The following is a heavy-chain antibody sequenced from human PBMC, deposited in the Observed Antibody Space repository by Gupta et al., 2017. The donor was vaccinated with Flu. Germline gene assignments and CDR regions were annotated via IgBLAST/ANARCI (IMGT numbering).Heavy chain of an antibody. Sequence: QVQLQQWRAGVLKPSETLSLTCAVYSASFGGSYWSWIRQPPGKVPEWIGEIDHSGGTNYNPSLKSRVTMSVDTSKNQFSLILYSVTAADTAIYYCTGLGGFTVGYNWFDPWGQGTLVTVSS. CDR3: TGLGGFTVGYNWFDP. CDR2: IDHSGGT. V-gene: IGHV4-34*01. J-gene: IGHJ5*02. D-gene: IGHD4-11*01. CDR1: SASFGGSY.